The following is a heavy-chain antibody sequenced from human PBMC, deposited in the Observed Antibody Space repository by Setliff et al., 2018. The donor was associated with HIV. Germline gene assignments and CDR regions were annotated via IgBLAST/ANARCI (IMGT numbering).Heavy chain of an antibody. D-gene: IGHD6-19*01. CDR1: GDSMTSGSFY. J-gene: IGHJ5*02. Sequence: SETLSLTCTVSGDSMTSGSFYWSWVRQPPGKGLEWIGQVHSTLSTNYNPSLKSRLSISADTSKNQFSLNLRFVTAADTALYYCARRTFGSGRFDPWGQGTQVTVSS. CDR2: VHSTLST. CDR3: ARRTFGSGRFDP. V-gene: IGHV4-61*09.